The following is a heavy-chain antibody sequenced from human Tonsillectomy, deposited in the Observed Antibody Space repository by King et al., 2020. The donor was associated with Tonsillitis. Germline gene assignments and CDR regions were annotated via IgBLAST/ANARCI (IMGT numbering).Heavy chain of an antibody. CDR1: GFTFSSYS. V-gene: IGHV3-30*04. Sequence: QLVQSGGGVVQPGRSLRLSCAASGFTFSSYSLHWVRQAPGKGLEWVAVMSNDGISKYYADSVKGRFTISRDNSKNTLDLQMNSLRAEDTALYYCARESYWFGSWGQGTLVTVSS. CDR3: ARESYWFGS. CDR2: MSNDGISK. J-gene: IGHJ5*01. D-gene: IGHD3-16*02.